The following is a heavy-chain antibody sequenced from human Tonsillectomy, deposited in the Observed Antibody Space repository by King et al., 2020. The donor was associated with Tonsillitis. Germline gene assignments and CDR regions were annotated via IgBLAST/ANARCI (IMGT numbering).Heavy chain of an antibody. D-gene: IGHD3-16*01. J-gene: IGHJ6*02. CDR2: IGSSGNSI. V-gene: IGHV3-11*01. CDR1: GFTFSDYY. Sequence: VQLVESGGGLVKPGGSLRLSCAASGFTFSDYYMSWIRQAPGKGLEWLSYIGSSGNSIYYADSVKGRFTISRDNAKNSLYLQMTGLRAEDTAVYYCAGGEEGGAHSRASYYAFDVWGQGTTVTVSS. CDR3: AGGEEGGAHSRASYYAFDV.